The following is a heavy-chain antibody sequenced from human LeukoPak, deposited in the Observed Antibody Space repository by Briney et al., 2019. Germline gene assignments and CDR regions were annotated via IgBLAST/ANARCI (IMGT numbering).Heavy chain of an antibody. CDR2: MNPNSGNT. D-gene: IGHD6-13*01. J-gene: IGHJ6*03. Sequence: GASVKVSCKASGYTFTSYDINWVRQATGQGLEWMGWMNPNSGNTGYAQKFQGRVTMTRNTSISTAYMELSSLRSEGTAVYYCARGVAAAPFYYYYYMDVWGKGTTVTVSS. V-gene: IGHV1-8*01. CDR3: ARGVAAAPFYYYYYMDV. CDR1: GYTFTSYD.